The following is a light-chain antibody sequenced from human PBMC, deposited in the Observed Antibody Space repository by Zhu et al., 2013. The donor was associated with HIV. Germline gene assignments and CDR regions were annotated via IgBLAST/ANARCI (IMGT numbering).Light chain of an antibody. J-gene: IGKJ1*01. Sequence: DIRVTQSPATLSASVGDRVTITCRASQNIASYLNWYQQKPGKAPKLLLHAASSLESGVPSMFSGSGLGTDFTLTIRSLQPEDFATYYCQQTYSSPPWTFGQGTRVEIK. CDR2: AAS. V-gene: IGKV1-39*01. CDR3: QQTYSSPPWT. CDR1: QNIASY.